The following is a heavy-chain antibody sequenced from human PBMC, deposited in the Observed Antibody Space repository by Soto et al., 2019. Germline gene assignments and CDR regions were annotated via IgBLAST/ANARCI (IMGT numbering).Heavy chain of an antibody. Sequence: PGKGLAWVSGISCSGGGAYDADSVNGRISISRDNAKNTLYLQMNSLRAEDPAVYYCEKGSRTIDYWGQGTLV. J-gene: IGHJ4*02. CDR3: EKGSRTIDY. D-gene: IGHD4-17*01. CDR2: ISCSGGGA. V-gene: IGHV3-23*01.